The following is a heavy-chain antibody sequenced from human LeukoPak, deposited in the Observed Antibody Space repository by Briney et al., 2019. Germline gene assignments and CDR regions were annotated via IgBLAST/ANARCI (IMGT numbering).Heavy chain of an antibody. D-gene: IGHD6-13*01. J-gene: IGHJ4*02. Sequence: SETLSLTCTVSGGSISSYYWNWIRQPAGKGLEWIGRIYASGSTNYNPSLKSRVTMSVDTSKNQFSLNLSSVTAADTAVYYCARGISSRFDYWGQGTLVTVSS. CDR2: IYASGST. CDR3: ARGISSRFDY. CDR1: GGSISSYY. V-gene: IGHV4-4*07.